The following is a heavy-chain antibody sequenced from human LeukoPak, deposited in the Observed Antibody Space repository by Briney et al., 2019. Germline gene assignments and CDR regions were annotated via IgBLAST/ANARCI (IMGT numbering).Heavy chain of an antibody. Sequence: ASVKVSCKAFGYTFTGYYMHWVRQAPGQGLEWMGWINPNSGGTNYAQKFQGRVTTTRDTSISTAYMELSRLRSDDTAVYYCARYSTVKSHGSYYYGMDVWGQGTTVTVSS. D-gene: IGHD4-11*01. CDR2: INPNSGGT. V-gene: IGHV1-2*02. CDR1: GYTFTGYY. CDR3: ARYSTVKSHGSYYYGMDV. J-gene: IGHJ6*02.